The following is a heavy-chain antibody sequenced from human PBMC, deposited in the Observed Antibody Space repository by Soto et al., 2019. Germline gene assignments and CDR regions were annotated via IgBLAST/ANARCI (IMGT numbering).Heavy chain of an antibody. CDR3: SSVRGVSPNWFDP. Sequence: SETLSLTCTVSGGSISSSSYYWGWIRQPPGKGLEWIGSIYYSGSTYYNPSLKSRVTISVDTSKNQFSLKLSSVTAADTAVYYCSSVRGVSPNWFDPWGQGTLVTVSS. J-gene: IGHJ5*02. CDR2: IYYSGST. D-gene: IGHD3-10*01. V-gene: IGHV4-39*01. CDR1: GGSISSSSYY.